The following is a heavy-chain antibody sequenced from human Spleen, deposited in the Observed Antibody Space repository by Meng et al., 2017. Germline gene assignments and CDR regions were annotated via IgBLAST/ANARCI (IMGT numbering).Heavy chain of an antibody. J-gene: IGHJ4*02. V-gene: IGHV4-34*01. D-gene: IGHD4-11*01. CDR1: GGSFSDYY. Sequence: GPGLVRPSETLSLPSVVSGGSFSDYYWSWIRQPPGKGLEWIGEINHSGSTNYHPSLESRATISVDTSQNNLSLKLSSVTAADSAVYYCARGPTTMAHDFDYWGQGTLVTVSS. CDR3: ARGPTTMAHDFDY. CDR2: INHSGST.